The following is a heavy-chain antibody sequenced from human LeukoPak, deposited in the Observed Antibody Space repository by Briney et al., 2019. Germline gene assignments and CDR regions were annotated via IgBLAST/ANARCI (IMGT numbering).Heavy chain of an antibody. V-gene: IGHV3-21*01. CDR2: ISSSSSYI. J-gene: IGHJ5*02. CDR3: ARRPQNTMVRGTFDP. CDR1: GFTFSSYS. D-gene: IGHD3-10*01. Sequence: PGGSLRLSCAASGFTFSSYSMNWARQAPGKGLEWVSSISSSSSYIYYADSVKGRFTISRDNAKNSLYLQMNSLRAEDTAVYYCARRPQNTMVRGTFDPWGQGTLVTVSS.